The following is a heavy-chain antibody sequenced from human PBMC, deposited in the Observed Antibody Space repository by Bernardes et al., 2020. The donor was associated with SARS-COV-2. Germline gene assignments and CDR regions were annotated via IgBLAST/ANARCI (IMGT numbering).Heavy chain of an antibody. J-gene: IGHJ4*02. CDR1: GFTFSDYY. V-gene: IGHV3-11*05. Sequence: GGSLRLSCAASGFTFSDYYMSWIRQAPGKGLEWVSYISSSSSYTNYADSVKGRFTISRDNAKNSLYLQMNSLRAEDTAVYYCARDRSGTRFFDYWGQGTLVTVSS. D-gene: IGHD1-1*01. CDR2: ISSSSSYT. CDR3: ARDRSGTRFFDY.